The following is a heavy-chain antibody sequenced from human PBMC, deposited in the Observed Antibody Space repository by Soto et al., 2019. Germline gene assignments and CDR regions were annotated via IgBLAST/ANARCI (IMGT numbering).Heavy chain of an antibody. J-gene: IGHJ4*02. CDR1: GGSFSSYA. Sequence: QVQLVQSGAEVKKPGSSVKVSCKVSGGSFSSYAISWVRQAPGQGLEWMGGIIPMFGTAKYTQKFQGRVTITADESTSTAYMELSSLRSEDTAVYYCAKMDGYNSDYWGQGTLVTVSS. CDR3: AKMDGYNSDY. V-gene: IGHV1-69*12. D-gene: IGHD5-12*01. CDR2: IIPMFGTA.